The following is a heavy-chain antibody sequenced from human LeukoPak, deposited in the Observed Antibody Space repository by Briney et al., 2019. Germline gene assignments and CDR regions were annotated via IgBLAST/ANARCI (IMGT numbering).Heavy chain of an antibody. Sequence: ASVKVSCKASGYTFTSYDINWVRQATGQGLEWMGWMNPNSGNTGYAQKFQGRVTMTRNTSISTAYMELSSLRSEDTAVYYRARKVFWVTTRGLYYYYMDVWGKGTTVTVSS. J-gene: IGHJ6*03. CDR1: GYTFTSYD. V-gene: IGHV1-8*01. D-gene: IGHD4-11*01. CDR3: ARKVFWVTTRGLYYYYMDV. CDR2: MNPNSGNT.